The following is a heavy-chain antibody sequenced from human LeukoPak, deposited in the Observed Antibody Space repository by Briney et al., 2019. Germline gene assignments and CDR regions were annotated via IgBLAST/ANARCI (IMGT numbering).Heavy chain of an antibody. CDR1: GFTFSSYG. Sequence: PGGSLRLSCAASGFTFSSYGMHWVRQAPGKGLVWVALIWYDGSNKYYADSVKGRFTISRDNSKNTLYLQMNSLRAEDTAVYYCARHYGDSGYYFDYWGQGTLVTVSS. J-gene: IGHJ4*02. CDR3: ARHYGDSGYYFDY. V-gene: IGHV3-33*01. CDR2: IWYDGSNK. D-gene: IGHD4-17*01.